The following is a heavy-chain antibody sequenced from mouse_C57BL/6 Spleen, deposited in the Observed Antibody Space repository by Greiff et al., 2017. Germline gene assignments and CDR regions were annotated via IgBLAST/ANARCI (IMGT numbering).Heavy chain of an antibody. CDR1: GFTFTDYY. CDR2: IRNKANGYTT. Sequence: EVNVVESGGGLVQPGGSLSLSCAASGFTFTDYYMSWVRQPPGKALEWLGFIRNKANGYTTEYSASVKGRFTISRDNSQSILYLQMNALRAEDSATYDFACFLYYYGDFDVWGTGTTVTVSS. CDR3: ACFLYYYGDFDV. D-gene: IGHD1-1*01. V-gene: IGHV7-3*01. J-gene: IGHJ1*03.